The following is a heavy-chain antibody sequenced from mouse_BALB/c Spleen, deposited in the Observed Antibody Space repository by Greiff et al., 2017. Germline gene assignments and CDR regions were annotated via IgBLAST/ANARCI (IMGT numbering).Heavy chain of an antibody. V-gene: IGHV8-12*01. CDR3: ARRGLYYGNDY. Sequence: QVTLKVSGPGILQPSQTLSLTCSFSGFSLSTSGMGVRWIRQPSGKGLEWLAHIYWDDDKRYNPSLKSRLTISKDTSSNQVFLKITSVDTADTATYYCARRGLYYGNDYWGQGTTLTVSS. CDR1: GFSLSTSGMG. J-gene: IGHJ2*01. CDR2: IYWDDDK. D-gene: IGHD2-1*01.